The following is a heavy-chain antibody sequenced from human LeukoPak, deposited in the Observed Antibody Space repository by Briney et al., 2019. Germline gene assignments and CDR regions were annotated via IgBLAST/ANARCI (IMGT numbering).Heavy chain of an antibody. V-gene: IGHV3-30*18. CDR2: ISYDGRDK. J-gene: IGHJ4*02. CDR1: GFTFTTYG. Sequence: PGRSLRLSCAASGFTFTTYGMHWVRQAPGKGLEWVAVISYDGRDKYYADCVKGRSTISRDNSKNTLYLQVNNLRTDDTAVYYCAKDKGYCNGGSCYTFDYWGQGTLATVSS. D-gene: IGHD2-15*01. CDR3: AKDKGYCNGGSCYTFDY.